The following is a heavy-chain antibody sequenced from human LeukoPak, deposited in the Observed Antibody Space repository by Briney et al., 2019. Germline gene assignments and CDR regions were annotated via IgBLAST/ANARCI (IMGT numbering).Heavy chain of an antibody. Sequence: GGSLRLSCAASGFTFSSYEMNWVRQAPGKGLEWVSYISSSGSTIYYADSVKGRFTISRDNAKNSLYLQMNSLRAEDTAVHYCARVSKTGYSRGGIDYWGQGTLVTVSS. CDR2: ISSSGSTI. CDR3: ARVSKTGYSRGGIDY. J-gene: IGHJ4*02. V-gene: IGHV3-48*03. CDR1: GFTFSSYE. D-gene: IGHD6-13*01.